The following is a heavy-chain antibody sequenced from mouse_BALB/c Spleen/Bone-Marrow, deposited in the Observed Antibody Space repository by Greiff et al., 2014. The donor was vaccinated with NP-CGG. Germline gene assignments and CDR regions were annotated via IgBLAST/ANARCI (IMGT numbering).Heavy chain of an antibody. J-gene: IGHJ3*01. CDR1: GYIFTDYE. CDR3: ASTRGAY. CDR2: IHPGSGGT. V-gene: IGHV1-15*01. Sequence: QVQLQQSGAELVRPGASVTLSCKALGYIFTDYEMHWVKQTPVHGLEWIGAIHPGSGGTAYNQKFKGKATLTADKSSNTPYMELSSLTSEAAAVYCCASTRGAYWGQGTLVTVSA.